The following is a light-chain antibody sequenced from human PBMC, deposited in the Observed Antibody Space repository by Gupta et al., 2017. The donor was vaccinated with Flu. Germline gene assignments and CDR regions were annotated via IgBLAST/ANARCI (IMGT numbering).Light chain of an antibody. CDR1: NIGSKS. J-gene: IGLJ1*01. V-gene: IGLV3-21*02. Sequence: SYVLTQPPSVSVAPGQTARITCGGNNIGSKSVHWYQQKPGQAPALVVYDDSDRPSGIPERCSGSNSGNTATLTISRVEAGEEADYYCQVWENSSDHPYVFGTGTKVTVL. CDR3: QVWENSSDHPYV. CDR2: DDS.